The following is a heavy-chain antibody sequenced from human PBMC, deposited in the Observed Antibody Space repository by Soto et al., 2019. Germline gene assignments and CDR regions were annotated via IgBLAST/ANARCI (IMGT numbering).Heavy chain of an antibody. Sequence: SQTLSLTCTVSGGSISSGGYYWSWIRQHPGKGLEWIGYIYYSGSTYYNPSLKSRVTISVDTSKNQFSLKLRSVTAADTAVYYCARDGAPGLAAAGHFDYWGQGTLDTVSS. CDR2: IYYSGST. CDR3: ARDGAPGLAAAGHFDY. V-gene: IGHV4-31*03. D-gene: IGHD6-13*01. J-gene: IGHJ4*02. CDR1: GGSISSGGYY.